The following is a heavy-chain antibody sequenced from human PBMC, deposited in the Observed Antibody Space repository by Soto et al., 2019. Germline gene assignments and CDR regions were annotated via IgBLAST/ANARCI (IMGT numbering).Heavy chain of an antibody. CDR1: GYTFTSYY. V-gene: IGHV1-18*04. D-gene: IGHD3-10*01. CDR3: ARSSPSLGY. CDR2: ISVSNDNT. Sequence: ASVKVSCKASGYTFTSYYMHWVRQAPGQGLEWMGWISVSNDNTDSAHALRGRLTMTTDTSTSTAYLELTSLMSNDTAVYYCARSSPSLGYWGQGSLVTVSS. J-gene: IGHJ4*02.